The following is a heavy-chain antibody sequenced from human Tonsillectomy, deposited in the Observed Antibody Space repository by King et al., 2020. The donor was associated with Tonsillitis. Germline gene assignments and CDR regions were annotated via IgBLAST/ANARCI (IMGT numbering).Heavy chain of an antibody. CDR3: ARYYYDSSGYYNGYFDY. CDR2: IFSHYDK. V-gene: IGHV2-26*01. CDR1: GFSLSKARMG. D-gene: IGHD3-22*01. J-gene: IGHJ4*02. Sequence: TLKESGPLLVKPTETLTLNCTVSGFSLSKARMGVSWIRQPPGKALEWLAHIFSHYDKSYSTSLKIRLTISKDTSKSQVVLSMTNMDPVDTATYFCARYYYDSSGYYNGYFDYWGQGTLVTVSS.